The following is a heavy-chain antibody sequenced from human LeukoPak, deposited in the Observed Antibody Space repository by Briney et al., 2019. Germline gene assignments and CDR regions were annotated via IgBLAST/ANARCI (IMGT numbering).Heavy chain of an antibody. D-gene: IGHD6-25*01. Sequence: ASVKVSCKASGYTFTNYPMIWVRQAPGQGLEWMGWINTSTGSPTYAQGLTGRFVFSLDTSLSTAYVQITSLQAEDTAMYYCARGGYSRGQGSPFDYWGQGTLVTVSS. J-gene: IGHJ4*02. CDR3: ARGGYSRGQGSPFDY. V-gene: IGHV7-4-1*02. CDR1: GYTFTNYP. CDR2: INTSTGSP.